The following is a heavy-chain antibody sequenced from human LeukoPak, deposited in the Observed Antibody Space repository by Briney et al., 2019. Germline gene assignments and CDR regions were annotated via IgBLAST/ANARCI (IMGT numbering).Heavy chain of an antibody. CDR2: IYHSGST. D-gene: IGHD6-6*01. J-gene: IGHJ4*02. V-gene: IGHV4-4*02. CDR3: ARDRWGRSSSPSLGYFDY. Sequence: SETLSLTCAVSGGSISSSNRWSWVRPPPGKGLEWIGEIYHSGSTNYNPSLKSRVTISVDKSKNQFSLKLSSVTAADTAVYYCARDRWGRSSSPSLGYFDYWGQGTLVTVSS. CDR1: GGSISSSNR.